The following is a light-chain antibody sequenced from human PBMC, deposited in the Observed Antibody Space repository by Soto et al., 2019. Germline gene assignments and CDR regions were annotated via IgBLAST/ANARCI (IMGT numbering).Light chain of an antibody. J-gene: IGLJ2*01. V-gene: IGLV1-40*01. CDR1: SSNIGAGYD. Sequence: QSVLTQPPSVSGAPGQRVTISCTGSSSNIGAGYDVHWYQQLPGTAPKLLIYDNSNRPSGVPDRFSGSKSGTSASLAITWLQAEDEADYYCQSYDSSLSGYVIFGGGTKLTVL. CDR3: QSYDSSLSGYVI. CDR2: DNS.